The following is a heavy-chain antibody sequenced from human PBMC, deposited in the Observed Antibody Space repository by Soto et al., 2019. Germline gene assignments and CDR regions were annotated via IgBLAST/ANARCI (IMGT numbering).Heavy chain of an antibody. CDR1: GGSISSSSFH. V-gene: IGHV4-39*01. CDR2: IYYSGST. Sequence: PSETLSLTCTVSGGSISSSSFHWGWIRQPPGKGLEWIGSIYYSGSTYYSPSLKSRVTISVDTSKNQISLKMSSVTAADTAVYYCARRERAAGTDWWFDPWGQGTLVTVSS. D-gene: IGHD6-13*01. J-gene: IGHJ5*02. CDR3: ARRERAAGTDWWFDP.